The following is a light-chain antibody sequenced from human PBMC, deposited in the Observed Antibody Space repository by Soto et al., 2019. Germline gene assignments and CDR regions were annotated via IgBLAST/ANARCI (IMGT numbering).Light chain of an antibody. CDR2: AAS. J-gene: IGKJ3*01. Sequence: DIQMTQSPSSLSASVGDRVTITCRASQGISNYLAWYQQKPGKVPKLLLYAASTLQSEVPARFSGSGSGTDFTLTISSLQPEDVATYYCQKYNSAPLTFGPWTKVDIK. CDR3: QKYNSAPLT. CDR1: QGISNY. V-gene: IGKV1-27*01.